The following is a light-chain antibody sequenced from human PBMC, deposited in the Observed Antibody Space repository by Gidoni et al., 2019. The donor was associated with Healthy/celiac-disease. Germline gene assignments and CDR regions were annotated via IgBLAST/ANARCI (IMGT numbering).Light chain of an antibody. CDR2: DVS. CDR1: SSDVGGYNY. Sequence: SALTQPLSVSGSPGPSVTISCTGTSSDVGGYNYVSLYQQHPGKAPKLMIYDVSKRPSGVPDRFSGSKSGNTASLTISGLQAEDEADYYCCSYAGIYSWVFGGGTKLTVL. CDR3: CSYAGIYSWV. J-gene: IGLJ3*02. V-gene: IGLV2-11*01.